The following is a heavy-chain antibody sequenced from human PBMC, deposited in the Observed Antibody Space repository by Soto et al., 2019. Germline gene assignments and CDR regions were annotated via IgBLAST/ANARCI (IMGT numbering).Heavy chain of an antibody. Sequence: QLHLVQSGAVVKKPGASVTVSCSASGYPVTAYYMHWVRQAPGRGLEWMGGINPATGAAKYTPTFQGRVTMTRDTSTSPVFMELGGLTSEDTAVFYCARGGGVGVAGSAAFDMWGQGTLVTVSS. J-gene: IGHJ3*02. CDR2: INPATGAA. D-gene: IGHD3-3*01. CDR1: GYPVTAYY. V-gene: IGHV1-2*02. CDR3: ARGGGVGVAGSAAFDM.